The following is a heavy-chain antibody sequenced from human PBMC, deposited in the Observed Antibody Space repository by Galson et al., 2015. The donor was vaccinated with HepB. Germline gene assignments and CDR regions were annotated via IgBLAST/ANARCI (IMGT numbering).Heavy chain of an antibody. CDR1: GFTFSNYA. CDR3: GRGGGYSRAYIGMDV. CDR2: ISYDGSTE. Sequence: SLRLSCAASGFTFSNYALHWVRQAPGKGLEWVAVISYDGSTEYYAESVKGRFTISRDSSKNTLYLQMNSLRGEDTAAYYCGRGGGYSRAYIGMDVWGQGTTVTVSS. V-gene: IGHV3-30*04. D-gene: IGHD1-26*01. J-gene: IGHJ6*02.